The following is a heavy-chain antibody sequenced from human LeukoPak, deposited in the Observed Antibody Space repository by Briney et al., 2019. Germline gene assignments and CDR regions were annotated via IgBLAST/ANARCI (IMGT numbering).Heavy chain of an antibody. CDR2: IDPNSGGT. D-gene: IGHD2-21*02. CDR3: ARVNLAYCGGDCYSFDY. CDR1: GYTFTGYY. J-gene: IGHJ4*02. V-gene: IGHV1-2*02. Sequence: ASVKVSCKASGYTFTGYYMHWVRQAPGQGLEWMGWIDPNSGGTNYAQKFQGRVTMTRDTSISTAYMELSRLRSDDTAVYYCARVNLAYCGGDCYSFDYWGQGTLVTVSS.